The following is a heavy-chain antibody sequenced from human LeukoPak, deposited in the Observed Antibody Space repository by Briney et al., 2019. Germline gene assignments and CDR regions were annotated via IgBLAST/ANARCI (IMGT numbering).Heavy chain of an antibody. CDR2: IIPIFGTA. CDR1: GGTFSSYA. CDR3: ARADSYDSSGYYHFDY. D-gene: IGHD3-22*01. Sequence: ASVKVSCKASGGTFSSYAISWVRQAPGQGLEWMGGIIPIFGTANYAQKFQGRVTITADESTSTAYMELSSLRSEDTAVYYCARADSYDSSGYYHFDYWGQGTLVTVSS. V-gene: IGHV1-69*01. J-gene: IGHJ4*02.